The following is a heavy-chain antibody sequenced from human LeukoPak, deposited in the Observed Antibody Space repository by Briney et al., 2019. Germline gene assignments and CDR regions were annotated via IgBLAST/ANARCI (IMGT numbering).Heavy chain of an antibody. J-gene: IGHJ4*02. V-gene: IGHV3-23*01. Sequence: GSLRLSCAASGFTFSSYAMSWVRQAPGKGLEWVSTISGSGGSTYYADSVKGRFTISRDNSKNTVYLQMNSLRAEDTAVYYCAKQVWYSSSWYSDYWGQGTLVTVSS. CDR2: ISGSGGST. CDR1: GFTFSSYA. CDR3: AKQVWYSSSWYSDY. D-gene: IGHD6-13*01.